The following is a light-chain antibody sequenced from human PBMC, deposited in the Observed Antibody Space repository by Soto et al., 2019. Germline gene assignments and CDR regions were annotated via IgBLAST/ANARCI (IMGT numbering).Light chain of an antibody. CDR2: LGS. CDR3: LQALQTPLT. V-gene: IGKV2-28*01. J-gene: IGKJ1*01. Sequence: DIVMTQSPLSLPVTPGESASISCRSSQSLLQSDGYNYLDWYLQKPGQSPQFLIYLGSNRASGVPDRFSGSGSGTDFTLKISRVEAEDVGVYYGLQALQTPLTFGQGTKVEIK. CDR1: QSLLQSDGYNY.